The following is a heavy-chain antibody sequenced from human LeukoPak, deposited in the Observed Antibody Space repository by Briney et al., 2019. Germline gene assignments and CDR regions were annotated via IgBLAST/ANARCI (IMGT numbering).Heavy chain of an antibody. D-gene: IGHD2-21*01. CDR1: GYDFAGYW. V-gene: IGHV5-51*01. CDR2: IYPGDSET. CDR3: ARMRVLTGDLGDSPI. J-gene: IGHJ3*02. Sequence: GDSLKISCETSGYDFAGYWIAWVRQMPGKGLEWMAIIYPGDSETAYSPTFQGQVTVSADRSTRAAYLQWNSLKASDTAMYYCARMRVLTGDLGDSPIWGQGTMVIVSS.